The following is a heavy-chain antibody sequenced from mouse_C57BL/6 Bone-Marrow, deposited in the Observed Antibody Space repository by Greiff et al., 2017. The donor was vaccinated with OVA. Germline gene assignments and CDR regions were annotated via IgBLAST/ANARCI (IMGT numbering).Heavy chain of an antibody. CDR3: ARDRYGSSHWYFDV. CDR1: GFTFSSYA. Sequence: DVHLVESGGGLVKPGGSLKLSCAASGFTFSSYAMSWVRQTPEKRLEWVATISDGGSYTYYPDNVKGRFTISRDNAKNNLYLQMSHLKSEDTAMYYCARDRYGSSHWYFDVWGTGTTVTVSS. J-gene: IGHJ1*03. D-gene: IGHD1-1*01. CDR2: ISDGGSYT. V-gene: IGHV5-4*01.